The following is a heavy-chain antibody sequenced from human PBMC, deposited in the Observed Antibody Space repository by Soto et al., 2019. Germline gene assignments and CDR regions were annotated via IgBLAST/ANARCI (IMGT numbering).Heavy chain of an antibody. D-gene: IGHD3-16*01. V-gene: IGHV4-4*07. J-gene: IGHJ5*02. Sequence: LSLTCVVSGASMNTYFWSWIRQPAGKGLEWIGRIYSSGSTNYNPSLKSRVTMSVDTSKSQFSLRLSSMTAADTAVYYCARGLSAFDPWGQGTLVTVSS. CDR3: ARGLSAFDP. CDR2: IYSSGST. CDR1: GASMNTYF.